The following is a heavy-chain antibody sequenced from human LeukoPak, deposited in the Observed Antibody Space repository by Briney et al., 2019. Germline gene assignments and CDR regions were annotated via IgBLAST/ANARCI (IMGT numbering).Heavy chain of an antibody. CDR3: ARERGDY. V-gene: IGHV1-8*01. J-gene: IGHJ4*02. CDR2: MNPNSGNT. Sequence: RRASVKVSCKASGYTFTSYDINWVRQATGQGLEWMGWMNPNSGNTGYAQKFQGRVTITADKSTSTAYTELSSLRSEDTAVYYCARERGDYWGQGTLVTVSS. CDR1: GYTFTSYD. D-gene: IGHD3-10*01.